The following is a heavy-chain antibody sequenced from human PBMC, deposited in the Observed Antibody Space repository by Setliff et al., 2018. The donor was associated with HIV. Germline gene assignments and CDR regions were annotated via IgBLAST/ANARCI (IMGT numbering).Heavy chain of an antibody. CDR3: ARGGYHGFGSYGDY. CDR1: GYTFTSYY. V-gene: IGHV1-46*01. J-gene: IGHJ4*02. Sequence: ASVKVSCKASGYTFTSYYVHWVRQAPGQGLEWMGILNPSGDSTAYAQKFQGRVTMSRDTSTSTVYMELSRLRSDDTAVYYCARGGYHGFGSYGDYWGQGTLVTVS. D-gene: IGHD3-10*01. CDR2: LNPSGDST.